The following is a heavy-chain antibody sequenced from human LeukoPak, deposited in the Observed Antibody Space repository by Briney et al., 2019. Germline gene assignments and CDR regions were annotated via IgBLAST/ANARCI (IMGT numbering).Heavy chain of an antibody. CDR3: ARVRDLYRDY. CDR1: GFTFSSYT. Sequence: GGSLRLSCAASGFTFSSYTMNWVRQAPGKGLEWVSSISGGSTYTFYADSVMGRFTISRDNAKNSMYLHMSSLRAEDTAVYYCARVRDLYRDYWGQGTPVTVSS. V-gene: IGHV3-21*01. D-gene: IGHD5-12*01. CDR2: ISGGSTYT. J-gene: IGHJ4*02.